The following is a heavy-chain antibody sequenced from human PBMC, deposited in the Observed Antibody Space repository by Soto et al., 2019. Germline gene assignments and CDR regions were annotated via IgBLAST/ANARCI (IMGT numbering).Heavy chain of an antibody. CDR1: GGSISSYY. J-gene: IGHJ6*02. D-gene: IGHD3-10*01. V-gene: IGHV4-59*08. CDR3: ARQGFGPLHGLVDV. CDR2: VHHSWGS. Sequence: QVQLQESGPGLVKPSETLSLSCTVSGGSISSYYWSWFRQSPGKRMEWIGYVHHSWGSSYNPSLQSRVARSLDTSKSQCSLKVTSVTATDTAVYYCARQGFGPLHGLVDVWGQGTTVTVSS.